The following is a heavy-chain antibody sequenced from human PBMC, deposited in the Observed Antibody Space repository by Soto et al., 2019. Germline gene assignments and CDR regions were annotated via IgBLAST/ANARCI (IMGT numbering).Heavy chain of an antibody. Sequence: SVKVSCKASGGTFSSYAISWVRQAPGQGLEWMGGIIPIFGTANYAQRFQGRVTITADESTSTAYMELSSLRSEDTAVYYCARGLPNCSSTSCYRYYYYGMDVWGQVPTVTVSS. J-gene: IGHJ6*02. V-gene: IGHV1-69*13. CDR2: IIPIFGTA. D-gene: IGHD2-2*02. CDR1: GGTFSSYA. CDR3: ARGLPNCSSTSCYRYYYYGMDV.